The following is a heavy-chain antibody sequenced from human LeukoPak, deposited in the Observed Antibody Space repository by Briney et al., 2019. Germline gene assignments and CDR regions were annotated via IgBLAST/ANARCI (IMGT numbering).Heavy chain of an antibody. V-gene: IGHV4-4*07. D-gene: IGHD6-13*01. CDR3: ARGPAASGYFDF. J-gene: IGHJ4*02. Sequence: PSETLSLTCTVSGGSISGHYWSWLRQPAGKGLEWIGHIYSDGSFNCSPSHKSRVTMSVDTSKNQFSLRLYSVTAADTAVFYCARGPAASGYFDFWDQGTLVTVSS. CDR1: GGSISGHY. CDR2: IYSDGSF.